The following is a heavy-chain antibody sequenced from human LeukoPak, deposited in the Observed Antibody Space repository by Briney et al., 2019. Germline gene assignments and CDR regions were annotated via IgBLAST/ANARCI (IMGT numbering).Heavy chain of an antibody. CDR3: AKIYVYESSGWSPFDY. V-gene: IGHV3-23*01. CDR1: GFTFSSYA. D-gene: IGHD6-19*01. J-gene: IGHJ4*02. CDR2: ISGSGGST. Sequence: GGSLRLSCAASGFTFSSYAMSWVRQAPGKGLEWVSAISGSGGSTYYADSVKGRFTISRDNSKNTLYLQMNSLRAGDTAVYYCAKIYVYESSGWSPFDYWGQGTLVTVSS.